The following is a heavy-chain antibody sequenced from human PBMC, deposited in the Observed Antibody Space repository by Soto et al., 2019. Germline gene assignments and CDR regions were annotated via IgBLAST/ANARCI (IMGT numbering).Heavy chain of an antibody. V-gene: IGHV1-46*01. CDR2: INPSGGST. CDR3: ARDLDGTTSYNWSDP. J-gene: IGHJ5*02. Sequence: ASVKVSCKASGYTFTSYYMHWVRQAPGQGLEWMGIINPSGGSTSYAQKFQGRVTMTRDTSTSTVYMELSSLRSEDTAVYYCARDLDGTTSYNWSDPWGQGTLVTVSS. D-gene: IGHD1-7*01. CDR1: GYTFTSYY.